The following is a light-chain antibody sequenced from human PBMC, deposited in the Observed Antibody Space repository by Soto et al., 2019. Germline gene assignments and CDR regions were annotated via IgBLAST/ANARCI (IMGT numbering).Light chain of an antibody. CDR3: QSYDSSLSAPYV. Sequence: QSVLTQAPSVSGAPGQRVTISCTGSSSNIGAGYDVHWYQKVPGTAPKLLIYGNNNRPSGVPDRFSGSKSGTSASLAITGLQAEDEADYYCQSYDSSLSAPYVFGXXXKVTVL. J-gene: IGLJ1*01. CDR2: GNN. CDR1: SSNIGAGYD. V-gene: IGLV1-40*01.